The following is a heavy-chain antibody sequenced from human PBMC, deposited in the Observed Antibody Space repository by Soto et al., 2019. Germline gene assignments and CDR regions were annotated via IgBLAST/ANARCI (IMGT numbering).Heavy chain of an antibody. Sequence: GVSVKVSCKASGGTFSSYAISWVRQAPGQGLEWMGGIIPIFGTANYAQKFQGRVTITADESTSTAYMELSSLRSEDTAVYYCASRERGYSYGYSFDYWGQGTLVTVS. D-gene: IGHD5-18*01. CDR1: GGTFSSYA. J-gene: IGHJ4*02. V-gene: IGHV1-69*13. CDR3: ASRERGYSYGYSFDY. CDR2: IIPIFGTA.